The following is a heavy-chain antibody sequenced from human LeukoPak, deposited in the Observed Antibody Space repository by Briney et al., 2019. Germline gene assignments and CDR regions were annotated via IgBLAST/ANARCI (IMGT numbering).Heavy chain of an antibody. V-gene: IGHV2-5*01. J-gene: IGHJ4*02. CDR3: AHRSVLMVYAEFDY. Sequence: SGPTLVKPTQTLTLTCTFSGFSLGTSGVGVGWIRQPPGKALEWLALIYWNDDKRYSPSLKSRLTITKDTSKNQVVLTMTNMDPVDTATYYCAHRSVLMVYAEFDYWGQGTLVTVSS. CDR2: IYWNDDK. D-gene: IGHD2-8*01. CDR1: GFSLGTSGVG.